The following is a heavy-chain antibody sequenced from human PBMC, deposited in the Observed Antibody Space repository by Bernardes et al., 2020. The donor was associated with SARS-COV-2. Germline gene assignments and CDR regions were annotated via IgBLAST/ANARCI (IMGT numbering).Heavy chain of an antibody. V-gene: IGHV4-31*03. D-gene: IGHD3-16*01. J-gene: IGHJ4*02. CDR2: IHYSGST. Sequence: SETLSLTCTVSGGSISSGGYYWSWLRKHPGKGLEWTGYIHYSGSTYYNPSLKSRVTISVDTSKNQFSLKLSSVTAADTAVYYCARALSPRGGLYFDYWGQGTLVTVSS. CDR1: GGSISSGGYY. CDR3: ARALSPRGGLYFDY.